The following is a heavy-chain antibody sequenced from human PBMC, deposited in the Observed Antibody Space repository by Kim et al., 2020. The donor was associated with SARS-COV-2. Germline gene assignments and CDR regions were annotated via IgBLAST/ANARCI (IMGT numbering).Heavy chain of an antibody. CDR1: GFTFSSYA. V-gene: IGHV3-23*01. Sequence: GGSLRLSCAASGFTFSSYAMSWVRQAPGKGLEWVSAISGSGGSTYYADSVKGRFTISRDTSKNTLYRQMNSLRAEDTAVYYCAKQSGISSGYEADYWGQGTLVTVSS. CDR2: ISGSGGST. CDR3: AKQSGISSGYEADY. D-gene: IGHD5-12*01. J-gene: IGHJ4*02.